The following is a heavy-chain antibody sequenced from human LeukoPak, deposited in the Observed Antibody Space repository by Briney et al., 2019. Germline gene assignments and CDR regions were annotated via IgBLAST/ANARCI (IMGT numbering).Heavy chain of an antibody. Sequence: GGSLRLSCAASGFTFSSYGMHWVRQAPGKGLEWVAVIWYDGSNKYYADSVKGRFTVSRDNPKNTLYLQMNSLRAEDTAVYYCARDMSEYCGGDCPFDYWGQGTLVTVSS. CDR2: IWYDGSNK. J-gene: IGHJ4*02. CDR3: ARDMSEYCGGDCPFDY. D-gene: IGHD2-21*02. V-gene: IGHV3-33*01. CDR1: GFTFSSYG.